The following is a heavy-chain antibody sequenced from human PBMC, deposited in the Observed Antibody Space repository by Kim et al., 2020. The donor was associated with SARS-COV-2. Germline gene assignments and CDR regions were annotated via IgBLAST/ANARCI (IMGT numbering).Heavy chain of an antibody. Sequence: GGSLRLSCAASGFTFSSYAMHWVRQAPGKGLEWVAVISYDGSNKYYADSVKGRFTISRDNSKNTLYLQMNSLRAEDTAVYYCARDSSSAAMVTFCLDYWGQGTLVTVSS. D-gene: IGHD5-18*01. CDR1: GFTFSSYA. CDR2: ISYDGSNK. V-gene: IGHV3-30-3*01. CDR3: ARDSSSAAMVTFCLDY. J-gene: IGHJ4*02.